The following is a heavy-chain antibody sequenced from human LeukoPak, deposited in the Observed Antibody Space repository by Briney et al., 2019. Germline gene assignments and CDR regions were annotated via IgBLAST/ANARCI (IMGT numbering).Heavy chain of an antibody. CDR2: INHSGST. CDR1: GGSFSGYY. D-gene: IGHD6-19*01. CDR3: ARGRGSGWYFYYYMDV. Sequence: PSETLSLTCAVYGGSFSGYYWSWIRQPPGKGLEWIGEINHSGSTNYNPSLKSRVTISVGTSKNQFSLKLSSVTAADTAVYYCARGRGSGWYFYYYMDVWGKGTTVTVSS. J-gene: IGHJ6*03. V-gene: IGHV4-34*01.